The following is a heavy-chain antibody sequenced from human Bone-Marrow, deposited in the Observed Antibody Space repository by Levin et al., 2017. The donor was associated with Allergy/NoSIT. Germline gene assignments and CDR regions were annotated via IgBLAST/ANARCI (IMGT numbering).Heavy chain of an antibody. CDR1: GGSISSSSYY. CDR2: IYYSGST. D-gene: IGHD3-22*01. Sequence: SETLSLTCTVSGGSISSSSYYWGWIRQPPGKGLEWIGSIYYSGSTYYNPSLKSRVTISVDTSKNQFSLKLSSVTAADTAVYYCARDPDDIKDPGYYYYGMDVWGQGTTVTVSS. V-gene: IGHV4-39*07. CDR3: ARDPDDIKDPGYYYYGMDV. J-gene: IGHJ6*02.